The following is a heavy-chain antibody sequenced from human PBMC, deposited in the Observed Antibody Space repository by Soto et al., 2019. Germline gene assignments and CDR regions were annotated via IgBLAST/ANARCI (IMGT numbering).Heavy chain of an antibody. J-gene: IGHJ3*02. CDR2: ISAYNGNT. Sequence: ASVKVSCKASGYTFTSYGISWVRQAPGQGLEWMGWISAYNGNTNYAQKLQGRVTMTTDTSTSTAYMELRSLRSDDTAVYYCARDRCSRGSCFPPDAFDIWGQGTMVTVSS. D-gene: IGHD2-15*01. CDR1: GYTFTSYG. V-gene: IGHV1-18*01. CDR3: ARDRCSRGSCFPPDAFDI.